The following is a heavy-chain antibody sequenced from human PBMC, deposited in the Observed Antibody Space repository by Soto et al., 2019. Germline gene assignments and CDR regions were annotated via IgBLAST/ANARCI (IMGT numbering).Heavy chain of an antibody. Sequence: ASVKVSCKASGYTFTSYYIHWVRQAPGQGLEWMGIINPSGGSTSYAQKFQGRVTMTRDTSTSTVYMELSSLRSEDTAVYYCARGGTREVGKSEYFDYWGQGTLVTVSS. CDR2: INPSGGST. J-gene: IGHJ4*02. D-gene: IGHD3-10*01. V-gene: IGHV1-46*01. CDR3: ARGGTREVGKSEYFDY. CDR1: GYTFTSYY.